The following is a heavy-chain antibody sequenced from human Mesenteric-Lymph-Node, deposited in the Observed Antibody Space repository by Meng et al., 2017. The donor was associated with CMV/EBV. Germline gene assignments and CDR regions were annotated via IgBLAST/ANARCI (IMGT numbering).Heavy chain of an antibody. Sequence: LTRAASGFPFSSYEMNGVRQAPGKGLEWVSAISGSGGSTYYADSVKGRFTISRDNSKNTLYLQMNSLRAEDTAVYYCAKGTEEIVVVPAAMFAYYYYGMDVWGQGTTVTVSS. CDR3: AKGTEEIVVVPAAMFAYYYYGMDV. J-gene: IGHJ6*02. V-gene: IGHV3-23*01. CDR2: ISGSGGST. D-gene: IGHD2-2*01. CDR1: GFPFSSYE.